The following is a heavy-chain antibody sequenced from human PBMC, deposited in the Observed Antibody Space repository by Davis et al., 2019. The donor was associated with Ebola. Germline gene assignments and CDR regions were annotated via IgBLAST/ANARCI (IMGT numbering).Heavy chain of an antibody. CDR2: IYHSGST. V-gene: IGHV4-30-2*01. CDR1: GGSISSGGYF. Sequence: MPSETLSLTCAVSGGSISSGGYFWSWIRQPPGKGLEWIGYIYHSGSTYYNPSLKSRVTISVDRSKNQFSLKLSSVTAADTAVYYCARTFDYWGQGTLVTVSS. CDR3: ARTFDY. J-gene: IGHJ4*02.